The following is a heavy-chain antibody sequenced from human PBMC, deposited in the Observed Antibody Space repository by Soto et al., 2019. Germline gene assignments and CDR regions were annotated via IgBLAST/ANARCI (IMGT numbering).Heavy chain of an antibody. D-gene: IGHD2-15*01. J-gene: IGHJ4*02. Sequence: ASVKVSCKVSGYTLTELSMHWVRQAPGKGLEWMGGFDPEDGETIYAQKFQGRVTMTEDTSTDTAYMELSSLRSEDTAVYYCATEGPTPGFSPFDYWGQGTLVTVSS. CDR3: ATEGPTPGFSPFDY. CDR2: FDPEDGET. CDR1: GYTLTELS. V-gene: IGHV1-24*01.